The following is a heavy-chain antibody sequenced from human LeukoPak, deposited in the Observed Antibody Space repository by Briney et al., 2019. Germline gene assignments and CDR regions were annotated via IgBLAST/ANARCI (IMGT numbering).Heavy chain of an antibody. J-gene: IGHJ4*02. Sequence: SETLSLTCTVSGGSISSSTYYWSWIRQPAGKGLEWIGRIYTSGSTNYNPSLKSRVTISVDTSKNQFSLKLSSVTAADTAVYYCARELSGSYFDYWGQGTLVTVSS. CDR2: IYTSGST. CDR3: ARELSGSYFDY. CDR1: GGSISSSTYY. V-gene: IGHV4-61*02. D-gene: IGHD1-26*01.